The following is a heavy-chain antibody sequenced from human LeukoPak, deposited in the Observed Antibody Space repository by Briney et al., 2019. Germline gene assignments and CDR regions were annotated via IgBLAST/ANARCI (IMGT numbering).Heavy chain of an antibody. CDR3: ARGRRGQDY. CDR1: GGSISSYY. J-gene: IGHJ4*02. V-gene: IGHV4-34*01. Sequence: SETLSLTCTVSGGSISSYYWSWIRQPPGKGLEWIGEINHSGSTNYNPSLKSRVTISVDTSKNQFSLKLSSVTAADTAVYYCARGRRGQDYWGQGTLVTVSS. CDR2: INHSGST.